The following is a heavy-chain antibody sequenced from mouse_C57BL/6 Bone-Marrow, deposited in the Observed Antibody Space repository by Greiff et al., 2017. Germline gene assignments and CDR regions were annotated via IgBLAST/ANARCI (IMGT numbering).Heavy chain of an antibody. CDR1: GYTFTSYW. V-gene: IGHV1-64*01. D-gene: IGHD4-1*02. Sequence: QVQLKQPGAELVKPGASVKLSCKASGYTFTSYWMHWVKQRPGQGLEWIGMIHPNSGSTNYNEKFKSKATLTVDKSSSTAYMQLSSLTSEDSAVYYCARGNWDPFDDWGQGTTLTVSS. CDR2: IHPNSGST. J-gene: IGHJ2*01. CDR3: ARGNWDPFDD.